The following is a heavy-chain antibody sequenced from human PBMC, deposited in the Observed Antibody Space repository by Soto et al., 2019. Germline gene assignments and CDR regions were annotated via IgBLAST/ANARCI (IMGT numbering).Heavy chain of an antibody. CDR1: GGTFSSYA. J-gene: IGHJ6*02. CDR3: ARGNCSSTSCYLNYGMDV. V-gene: IGHV1-69*01. D-gene: IGHD2-2*01. Sequence: QVQLVQSGAEVKKPGSSVKVSCKASGGTFSSYAISWVRQAPGQGLEWMGGIIPIFGTANYAQKFQGRVTITADESTSTAYMKLSSLRSEDTAVYYCARGNCSSTSCYLNYGMDVWGQGTTVTVSS. CDR2: IIPIFGTA.